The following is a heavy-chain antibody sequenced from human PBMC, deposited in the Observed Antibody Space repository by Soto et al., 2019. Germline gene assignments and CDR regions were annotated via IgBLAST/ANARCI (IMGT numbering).Heavy chain of an antibody. D-gene: IGHD5-12*01. CDR2: IYYSGST. J-gene: IGHJ5*02. V-gene: IGHV4-31*03. CDR1: GGPIRRGGYY. CDR3: AREGDSGYDRPA. Sequence: QVQLPASGPGLVKPSQTLFLTCTVSGGPIRRGGYYWSWIRQHPGKGLEWIGYIYYSGSTYYNPSLKSRVTIPLDKTKNQFSLKLSSVTAADTAVDYCAREGDSGYDRPAWGQGTLVTVSS.